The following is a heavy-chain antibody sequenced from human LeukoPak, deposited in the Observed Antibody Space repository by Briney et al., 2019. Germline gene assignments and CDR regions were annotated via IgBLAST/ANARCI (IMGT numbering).Heavy chain of an antibody. D-gene: IGHD2-8*01. CDR1: GGTFSSYA. CDR3: ARERCTNGVCYKGAEYFQH. J-gene: IGHJ1*01. CDR2: IIPIFGTA. Sequence: SVKVSCKASGGTFSSYAISWVRQAPGQGLEWMGGIIPIFGTANYAQKFQGRVTITADKSTSTAYMELSSLRSEDTAVYYCARERCTNGVCYKGAEYFQHWGQGTLVTVSS. V-gene: IGHV1-69*06.